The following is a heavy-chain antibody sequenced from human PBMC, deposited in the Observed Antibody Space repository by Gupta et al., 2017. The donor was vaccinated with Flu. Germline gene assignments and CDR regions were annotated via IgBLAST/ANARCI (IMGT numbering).Heavy chain of an antibody. CDR1: GGSISSGSYY. Sequence: QVQLQQSGPGLAKPSPTLSLTCSASGGSISSGSYYWSWIRQPAGKGLEWIGRIYTSGSTNYHPALKSRVTISVDTSKNQFSLKLSSVTAADTAVYYCARTYDSSGYYYVYWGQGTLVTVSS. V-gene: IGHV4-61*02. CDR3: ARTYDSSGYYYVY. D-gene: IGHD3-22*01. CDR2: IYTSGST. J-gene: IGHJ4*02.